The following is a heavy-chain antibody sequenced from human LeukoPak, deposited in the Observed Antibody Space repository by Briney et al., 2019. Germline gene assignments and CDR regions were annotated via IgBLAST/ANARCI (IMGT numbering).Heavy chain of an antibody. V-gene: IGHV3-9*01. Sequence: GGSLRLSCAASGFTFDDYAMHWVRQAPGKGLEWVSGISWNSGSIGYADSVKGRFTISRDNAKNSLYLQMNSLRAEDTALYYCAKDIGLLRDYFDYWGQGTLVTVSS. J-gene: IGHJ4*02. CDR2: ISWNSGSI. D-gene: IGHD2-15*01. CDR1: GFTFDDYA. CDR3: AKDIGLLRDYFDY.